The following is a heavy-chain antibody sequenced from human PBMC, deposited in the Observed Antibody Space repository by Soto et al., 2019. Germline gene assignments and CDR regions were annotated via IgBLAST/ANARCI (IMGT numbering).Heavy chain of an antibody. J-gene: IGHJ4*02. D-gene: IGHD4-17*01. CDR1: GVTFSTYN. Sequence: EVQLVESGGVLVQPGGSLRLSCAASGVTFSTYNMNWVRQAPGKGLEWVSYISSSSSTIYYADSVKGRFTISRDNAKNSLYLQMNSLRDEDTAVYYCAGRISPGRYYFDYWGQGTLVTVSS. CDR2: ISSSSSTI. V-gene: IGHV3-48*02. CDR3: AGRISPGRYYFDY.